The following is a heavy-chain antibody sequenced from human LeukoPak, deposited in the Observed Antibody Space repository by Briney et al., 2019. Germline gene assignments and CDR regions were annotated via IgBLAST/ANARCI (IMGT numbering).Heavy chain of an antibody. CDR2: INHSGST. CDR3: AREVVVVPAAPHPYFDL. CDR1: SGSFSGYY. J-gene: IGHJ2*01. V-gene: IGHV4-34*01. D-gene: IGHD2-2*01. Sequence: PSETLSLTCAVYSGSFSGYYWSWIRQPPGKGLDWIGEINHSGSTNYNPSLKSRVTISVDTSKNQFSLKLSSVTAADTAVYYCAREVVVVPAAPHPYFDLWGRGTLVTVSS.